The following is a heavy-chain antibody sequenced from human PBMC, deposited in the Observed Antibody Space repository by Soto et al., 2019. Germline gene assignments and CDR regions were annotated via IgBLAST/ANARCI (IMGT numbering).Heavy chain of an antibody. V-gene: IGHV3-23*01. Sequence: VQLLESGGGLVQPGGSLRLSCAASGFTFSSYAMSWVRQAPGKGLEWVSGISGSGGSTHYADSVKGRFTISRDNSKNTLYLQINSLRAEDTAVYYWAKGRGPAVAGTPHYYGMYVWGQGTTVTVSS. CDR1: GFTFSSYA. CDR2: ISGSGGST. D-gene: IGHD6-19*01. J-gene: IGHJ6*02. CDR3: AKGRGPAVAGTPHYYGMYV.